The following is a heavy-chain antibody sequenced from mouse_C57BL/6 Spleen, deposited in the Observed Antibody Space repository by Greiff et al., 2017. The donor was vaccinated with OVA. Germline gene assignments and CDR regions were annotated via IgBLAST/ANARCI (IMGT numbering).Heavy chain of an antibody. D-gene: IGHD2-4*01. J-gene: IGHJ1*03. CDR1: GYTFTDYY. CDR3: ARLGYDYDESYWYFDV. CDR2: INPNNGGT. Sequence: EVQLQQSGPELVKPGASVKISCKASGYTFTDYYMNWVKQSHGKSLEWIGDINPNNGGTSYNQKFKGKATLTVDKSSSNAYMELRSLTSEDSAIYYCARLGYDYDESYWYFDVWGTGTTVTVSA. V-gene: IGHV1-26*01.